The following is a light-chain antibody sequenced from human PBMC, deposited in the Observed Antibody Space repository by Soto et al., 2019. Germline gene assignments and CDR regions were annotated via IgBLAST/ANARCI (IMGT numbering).Light chain of an antibody. CDR1: QSISSSY. CDR2: GAS. Sequence: EIVLTHSPGTLSLSPWEIATLSCRASQSISSSYLAWYQQKPGQAPRLLIYGASRRATGIPDRFSGRESGTDFTLTITTLEPEDSAVYFCQQYASSPYTFGQGTKVDIK. V-gene: IGKV3-20*01. J-gene: IGKJ2*01. CDR3: QQYASSPYT.